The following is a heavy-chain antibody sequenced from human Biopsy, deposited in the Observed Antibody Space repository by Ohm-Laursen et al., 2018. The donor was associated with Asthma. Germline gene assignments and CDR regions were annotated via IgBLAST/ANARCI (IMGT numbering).Heavy chain of an antibody. D-gene: IGHD4-17*01. CDR3: ARPRWGPYGY. J-gene: IGHJ4*02. V-gene: IGHV3-23*01. Sequence: SLRLSCAASGFTFSSYAMSWVRQAPGKGLEWVSAISGSGGSTYYADFVKGRFTISRDNSKNTLYLQMNSLRAEGTAVYYCARPRWGPYGYWGQGTLVTVSS. CDR1: GFTFSSYA. CDR2: ISGSGGST.